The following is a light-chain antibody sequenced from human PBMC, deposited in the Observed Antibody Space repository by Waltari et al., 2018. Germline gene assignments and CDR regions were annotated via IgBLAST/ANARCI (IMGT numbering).Light chain of an antibody. CDR1: RSILSSATNKNY. CDR2: WAS. J-gene: IGKJ1*01. V-gene: IGKV4-1*01. CDR3: QEYYTIPPWA. Sequence: DIVMTQSPASLAMSLGERATIHCRSSRSILSSATNKNYLGWYHKKPGQPPKLLFYWASTRQSGVPDRFSASGSGTDFSLTISSLQAEDVAVYYCQEYYTIPPWAFGQGTKVEIK.